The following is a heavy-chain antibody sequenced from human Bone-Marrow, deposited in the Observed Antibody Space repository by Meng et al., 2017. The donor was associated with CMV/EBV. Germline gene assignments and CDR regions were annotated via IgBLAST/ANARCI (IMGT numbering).Heavy chain of an antibody. V-gene: IGHV4-31*03. J-gene: IGHJ4*02. CDR1: GGSISSGGYY. Sequence: SETLSLTCTVSGGSISSGGYYWSWIRQHPGKGLEWIGYIYYSGSTYYNPSLKSRVTISVDTSKNQFSLKLSSVTAADTAVYYCARGGRYSYSWYGFYGFWGPGTLVTVSS. CDR3: ARGGRYSYSWYGFYGF. CDR2: IYYSGST. D-gene: IGHD6-13*01.